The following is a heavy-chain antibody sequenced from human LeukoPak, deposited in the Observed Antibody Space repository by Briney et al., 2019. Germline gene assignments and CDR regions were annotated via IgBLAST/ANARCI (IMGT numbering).Heavy chain of an antibody. J-gene: IGHJ2*01. CDR1: GGSISTEY. Sequence: PSETLSLTCTVSGGSISTEYRSWIRQSAGQGLEWIGRIYTSGSTNYNPSLKGRATMSVDTSKNQVSLKLSSVTAADTAVYYCARDRYCVDGVCRTDWYFDLWGRGTLVTVSS. V-gene: IGHV4-4*07. CDR2: IYTSGST. CDR3: ARDRYCVDGVCRTDWYFDL. D-gene: IGHD2-8*01.